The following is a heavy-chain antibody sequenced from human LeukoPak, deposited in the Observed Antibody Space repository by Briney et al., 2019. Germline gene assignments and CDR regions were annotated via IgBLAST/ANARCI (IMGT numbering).Heavy chain of an antibody. CDR1: GFTFSSYA. V-gene: IGHV3-23*01. J-gene: IGHJ4*02. Sequence: PGGSLRLSCAASGFTFSSYAMSWVRQAPGKGLEWVSAISGSGGSTYHADSVKGRFTISRDNSKNTLYLQMNSLRAEDMAVYYCAKALGGNFDYWGQGTLVTVSS. D-gene: IGHD3-16*01. CDR2: ISGSGGST. CDR3: AKALGGNFDY.